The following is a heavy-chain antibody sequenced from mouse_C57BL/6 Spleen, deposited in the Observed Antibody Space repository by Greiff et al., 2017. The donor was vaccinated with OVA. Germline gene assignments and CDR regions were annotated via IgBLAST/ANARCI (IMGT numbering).Heavy chain of an antibody. CDR1: GFTFSDYG. J-gene: IGHJ3*01. CDR3: ARPSGNYLFAY. V-gene: IGHV5-17*01. D-gene: IGHD2-1*01. CDR2: ISSGSSTI. Sequence: EVKVVESGGGLVKPGGSLKLSCAASGFTFSDYGMHWVRQAPEKGLEWVAYISSGSSTIYYADTVKGRFTISRDNAKNTLFLQMTSLRSEDTAMYYCARPSGNYLFAYWGQGTLVTVSA.